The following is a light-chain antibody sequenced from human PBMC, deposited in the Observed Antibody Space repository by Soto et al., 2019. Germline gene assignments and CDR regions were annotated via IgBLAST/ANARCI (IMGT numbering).Light chain of an antibody. CDR3: QQYNSYSWT. J-gene: IGKJ1*01. V-gene: IGKV1-5*03. CDR1: QTISSW. Sequence: DIQMTQSPSTLSASVGDRVTITCRASQTISSWLAWYQQKPEKAHKLLIYKASNLESGVPSRFRGSGSGTEFALTISSLQPDDFATYYCQQYNSYSWTFGQGTKVEIK. CDR2: KAS.